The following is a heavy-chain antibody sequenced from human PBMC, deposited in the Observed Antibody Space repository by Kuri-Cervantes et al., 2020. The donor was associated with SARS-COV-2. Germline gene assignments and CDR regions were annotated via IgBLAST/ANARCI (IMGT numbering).Heavy chain of an antibody. Sequence: GGSLRLSCAASGFTFSSYEMNWVRQAPGKGLEWVSAISCSSSYIDYTDSLQGRFTISRDNAKNSLYLQMNSRRAEDTAVYYCARELGGGSVWGQGTLVTVSS. V-gene: IGHV3-21*01. CDR2: ISCSSSYI. CDR1: GFTFSSYE. D-gene: IGHD2-15*01. CDR3: ARELGGGSV. J-gene: IGHJ4*02.